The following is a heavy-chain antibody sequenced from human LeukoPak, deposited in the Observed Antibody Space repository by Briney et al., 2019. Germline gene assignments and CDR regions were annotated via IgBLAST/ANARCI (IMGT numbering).Heavy chain of an antibody. CDR2: IGAYNGNT. Sequence: ASVKVSCKAACYTFTSYVISWVRQAPGQGREWMGWIGAYNGNTNYAQKLQGRVTMTTDTSTSTAYMELSRLRSADTAVYYCARGAIVSSGYYFDYWGQGTLVTVSS. D-gene: IGHD3-22*01. V-gene: IGHV1-18*01. J-gene: IGHJ4*02. CDR3: ARGAIVSSGYYFDY. CDR1: CYTFTSYV.